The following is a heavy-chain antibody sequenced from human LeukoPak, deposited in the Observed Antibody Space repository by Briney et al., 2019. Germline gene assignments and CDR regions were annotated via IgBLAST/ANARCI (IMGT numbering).Heavy chain of an antibody. CDR2: ISSSGSTI. J-gene: IGHJ5*02. CDR3: ARVGYDILTGWNWFDP. V-gene: IGHV3-48*04. CDR1: GFTFSSYS. D-gene: IGHD3-9*01. Sequence: GGSLRLSCAASGFTFSSYSMNWVRQAPGRGLEWVSYISSSGSTIYYADSVKGRFTISRDNAKNSLYLQMNSLRAEDTAVYYCARVGYDILTGWNWFDPWGQGTLVTVSS.